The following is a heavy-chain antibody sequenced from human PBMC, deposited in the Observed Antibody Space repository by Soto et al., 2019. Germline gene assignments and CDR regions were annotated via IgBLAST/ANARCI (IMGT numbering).Heavy chain of an antibody. D-gene: IGHD3-22*01. J-gene: IGHJ4*02. CDR1: GFTFSGYW. Sequence: GGSLRLSCAASGFTFSGYWMFWVRQAPGKGLVWVSRIDGGGTSTNYADSVRGRFTISRDNSKNTLYLQMNSLRAEDTAVYYCAKDEYYYSRSGYYIFDSWGQGTLVTVSS. V-gene: IGHV3-74*01. CDR2: IDGGGTST. CDR3: AKDEYYYSRSGYYIFDS.